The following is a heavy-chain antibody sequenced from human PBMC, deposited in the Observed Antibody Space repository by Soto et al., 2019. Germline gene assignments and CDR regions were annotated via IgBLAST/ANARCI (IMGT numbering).Heavy chain of an antibody. D-gene: IGHD3-10*01. J-gene: IGHJ5*02. CDR3: ARGGGFYYGSGKDNWFDP. CDR1: GGSISSGGYY. CDR2: IYYSGST. V-gene: IGHV4-31*03. Sequence: QVQLQESGPGLVKPSQTLSLTCTVSGGSISSGGYYWSWIRQHPGKGLEWIGYIYYSGSTYYNPSLKSRVTISVDTSKNQFPLKLSSVTAADTAVYYCARGGGFYYGSGKDNWFDPWGQGTLVTVSS.